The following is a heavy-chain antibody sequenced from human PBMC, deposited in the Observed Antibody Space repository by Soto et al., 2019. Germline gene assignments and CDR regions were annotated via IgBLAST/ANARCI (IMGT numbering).Heavy chain of an antibody. D-gene: IGHD2-15*01. CDR3: TRVYCSGGSCLGHYFDY. Sequence: GGSLRLSCTASGFTFGDYAMSWFRQAPGKGLEWVGFIRSKAYGGTTEYAASVKGRFTISRDDSKGIAYLQMNSLKTEDTAVYYCTRVYCSGGSCLGHYFDYWGQGTLVTVSS. V-gene: IGHV3-49*03. CDR1: GFTFGDYA. CDR2: IRSKAYGGTT. J-gene: IGHJ4*02.